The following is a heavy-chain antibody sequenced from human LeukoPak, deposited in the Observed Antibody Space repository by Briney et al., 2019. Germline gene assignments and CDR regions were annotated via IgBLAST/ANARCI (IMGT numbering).Heavy chain of an antibody. Sequence: SETLSLTCTVSGGSIRDDGYYWSWIRQHPGTGLEWLAYIYYSGSTYYNPSLKGRASISVDPSKSQFSLRLSSVTAADTAVYYCARGENVDTAMAPDYWGQGTLVTVSS. J-gene: IGHJ4*02. CDR1: GGSIRDDGYY. V-gene: IGHV4-31*03. CDR2: IYYSGST. CDR3: ARGENVDTAMAPDY. D-gene: IGHD5-18*01.